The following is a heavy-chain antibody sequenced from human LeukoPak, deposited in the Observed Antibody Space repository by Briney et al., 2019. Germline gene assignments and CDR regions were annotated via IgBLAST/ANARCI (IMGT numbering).Heavy chain of an antibody. Sequence: GGSLRLSCAASGFTFGSYKMSWVRQAPGKGLEWGAVISDDGSDKYYADSVKGRFTLSRDKPKNMVFLQMNSLRAEDTAVYYCATGTGGRVGSLDYWGQGTLVTVSS. V-gene: IGHV3-30*03. D-gene: IGHD6-13*01. CDR2: ISDDGSDK. CDR3: ATGTGGRVGSLDY. J-gene: IGHJ4*02. CDR1: GFTFGSYK.